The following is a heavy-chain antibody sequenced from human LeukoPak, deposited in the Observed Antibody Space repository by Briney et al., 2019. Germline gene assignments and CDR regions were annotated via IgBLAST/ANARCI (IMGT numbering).Heavy chain of an antibody. V-gene: IGHV1-8*01. CDR3: ARVKRIAVAPGYYYYYGMDV. CDR1: GYTFTSYD. Sequence: GASVKVSCKASGYTFTSYDTNWVRQATGQGLEWMGWMNPNSGNTGYAQKFQGRVTMTRNTSISTAYMELSSLRSEDTAVYYCARVKRIAVAPGYYYYYGMDVWGQGTTVTVSS. D-gene: IGHD6-19*01. CDR2: MNPNSGNT. J-gene: IGHJ6*02.